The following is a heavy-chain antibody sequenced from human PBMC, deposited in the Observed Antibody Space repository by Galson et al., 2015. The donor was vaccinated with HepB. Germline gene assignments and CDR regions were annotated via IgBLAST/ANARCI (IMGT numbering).Heavy chain of an antibody. CDR2: IVVGSGNT. V-gene: IGHV1-58*01. CDR1: GFTFTSSA. J-gene: IGHJ5*02. Sequence: SVKVSCKASGFTFTSSAVQWVRQARGQRLEWIGWIVVGSGNTNYAQKFQERVTITRDMSTSTAYMELSSLRSEDTAVYYCAARGPFGVVIDYPWGQGTLVTVSS. CDR3: AARGPFGVVIDYP. D-gene: IGHD3-3*01.